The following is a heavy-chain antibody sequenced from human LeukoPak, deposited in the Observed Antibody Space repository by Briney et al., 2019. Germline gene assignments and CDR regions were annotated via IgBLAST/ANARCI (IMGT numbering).Heavy chain of an antibody. D-gene: IGHD6-19*01. J-gene: IGHJ3*02. CDR1: GGTFSSYA. CDR2: IIPIFGTA. CDR3: ATRANSSDWYPDAFDI. Sequence: ASVKVSCKASGGTFSSYAISWVRQAPGQGLEWMGGIIPIFGTANYAQKFQGRVTITADESTSTAYMELSSLRSEDTAVYYCATRANSSDWYPDAFDIWGQGTMVTVSS. V-gene: IGHV1-69*13.